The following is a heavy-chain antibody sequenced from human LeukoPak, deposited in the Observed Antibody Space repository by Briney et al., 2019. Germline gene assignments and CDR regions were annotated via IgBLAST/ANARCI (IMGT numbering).Heavy chain of an antibody. CDR3: ARDGASSGSLNDAFDF. CDR1: EFTFSSYE. D-gene: IGHD1-26*01. J-gene: IGHJ3*01. Sequence: PGGSLRLSCAASEFTFSSYEMNWVRQAPGKGLEWVSYISRGGNTIYYADSVKGRFTISRDNAKSSLFLQMDSLRAEDTAVYYCARDGASSGSLNDAFDFWGQGTMVTVSS. V-gene: IGHV3-48*03. CDR2: ISRGGNTI.